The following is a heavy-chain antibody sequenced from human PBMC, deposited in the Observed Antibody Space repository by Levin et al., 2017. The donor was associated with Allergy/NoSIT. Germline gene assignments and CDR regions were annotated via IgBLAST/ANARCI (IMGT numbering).Heavy chain of an antibody. CDR1: GFTFSSYA. J-gene: IGHJ4*02. V-gene: IGHV3-64*01. CDR2: IRSNGDST. CDR3: ARKLDGGNPYDY. Sequence: GGSLRLSCTASGFTFSSYAMDWVRQAPGKGLEYVSGIRSNGDSTYYANSVKGRFTISRDNSKNTLYLQMGSLRTEDMAVYYCARKLDGGNPYDYWGQGTLVTVSS. D-gene: IGHD4-23*01.